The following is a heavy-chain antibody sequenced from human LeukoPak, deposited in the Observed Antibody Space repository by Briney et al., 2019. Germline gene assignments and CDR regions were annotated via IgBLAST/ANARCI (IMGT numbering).Heavy chain of an antibody. J-gene: IGHJ4*02. Sequence: SEPLSLPCTVSGGSISISSYYWAWIPQPPGKGLQWIGSIYYSGSTNYNPSLKSRVTISVDTSKNQFSLKLSSVTAADTAVYYCARAPAGELGDHFDYWGQGTLVTVSS. CDR1: GGSISISSYY. CDR3: ARAPAGELGDHFDY. V-gene: IGHV4-39*07. D-gene: IGHD7-27*01. CDR2: IYYSGST.